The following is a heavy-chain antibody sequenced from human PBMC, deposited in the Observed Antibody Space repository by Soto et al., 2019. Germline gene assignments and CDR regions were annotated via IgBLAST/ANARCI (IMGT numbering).Heavy chain of an antibody. J-gene: IGHJ5*02. V-gene: IGHV4-59*01. Sequence: SEPLSLTCPFSGGSISISYWSWIRQPPGKGFDWLAYIYDDGSANYNPSLKSRATISLDMSKNQFSLKLTSVTAADTAVYYCAREKYCSGGSCPKNWFDPWGHGTLVTVSS. CDR2: IYDDGSA. CDR1: GGSISISY. CDR3: AREKYCSGGSCPKNWFDP. D-gene: IGHD2-15*01.